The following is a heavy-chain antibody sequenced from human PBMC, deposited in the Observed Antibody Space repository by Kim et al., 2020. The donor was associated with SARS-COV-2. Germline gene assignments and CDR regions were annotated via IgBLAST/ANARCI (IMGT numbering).Heavy chain of an antibody. Sequence: YPDSVKCRLTSSRDNAKNPLYLQMNSLRAEDTAVYYCARGHLGELSSNDYWGQGTLVTVSS. D-gene: IGHD3-16*02. V-gene: IGHV3-74*01. CDR3: ARGHLGELSSNDY. J-gene: IGHJ4*02.